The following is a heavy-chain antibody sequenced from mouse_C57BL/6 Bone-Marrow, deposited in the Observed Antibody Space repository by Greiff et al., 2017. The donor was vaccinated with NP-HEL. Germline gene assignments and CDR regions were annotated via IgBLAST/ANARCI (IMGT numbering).Heavy chain of an antibody. CDR3: AVYDGDYGWFAY. V-gene: IGHV1-72*01. CDR1: GYTFTSYW. Sequence: QVQLQQPGAELVKPGASVKLSCKASGYTFTSYWMHWVKQRPGRGLEWIGRIEPNSGGPTYHEKFKSKATLTVDKPSSTAYMQLSSLTSEDYAVYYCAVYDGDYGWFAYWGQGTLVTVSA. J-gene: IGHJ3*01. D-gene: IGHD2-3*01. CDR2: IEPNSGGP.